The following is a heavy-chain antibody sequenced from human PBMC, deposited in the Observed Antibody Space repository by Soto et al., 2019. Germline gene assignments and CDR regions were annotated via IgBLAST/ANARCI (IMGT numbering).Heavy chain of an antibody. CDR2: IYSSCST. J-gene: IGHJ4*02. D-gene: IGHD4-17*01. CDR3: GNPAYGGNGYYFAY. V-gene: IGHV4-39*01. CDR1: SGSITSSTYY. Sequence: QLQLQESGPGLVKPSETLSLTCTVSSGSITSSTYYWGWIRQPPGKGLEWIGNIYSSCSTYYNPSLKSRVTISLDTAKTQLSLNLTSVTAEDTAVYYCGNPAYGGNGYYFAYWGQGTLVTVPA.